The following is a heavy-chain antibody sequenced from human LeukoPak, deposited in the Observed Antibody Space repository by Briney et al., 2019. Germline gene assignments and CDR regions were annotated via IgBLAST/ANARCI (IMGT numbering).Heavy chain of an antibody. V-gene: IGHV1-18*01. Sequence: ASVKVSCKASGYTFTSYGISWVRQAPGQGLEWMGWTSAYNGNTNYAQKLQGRVTMTTDTSTSTAYMELRSLRSDDTAVYYCARDWDSSGWSGRGAFDIWGQGTMVTVSS. CDR3: ARDWDSSGWSGRGAFDI. D-gene: IGHD6-19*01. CDR2: TSAYNGNT. CDR1: GYTFTSYG. J-gene: IGHJ3*02.